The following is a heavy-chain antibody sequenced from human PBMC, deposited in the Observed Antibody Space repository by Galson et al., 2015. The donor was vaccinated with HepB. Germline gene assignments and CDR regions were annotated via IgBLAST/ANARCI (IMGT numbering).Heavy chain of an antibody. V-gene: IGHV3-9*01. D-gene: IGHD3-16*01. CDR2: ISWNSGSI. CDR3: AKDMGAHAEREDAFDI. CDR1: GFTFDDYA. Sequence: SLRLSCAASGFTFDDYAMHWVRQAPGKGLEWVSGISWNSGSIGYADSVKGRFTISRDNAKNSLYLQMNSLRAEDTALYYCAKDMGAHAEREDAFDIWGQGTMVTVSS. J-gene: IGHJ3*02.